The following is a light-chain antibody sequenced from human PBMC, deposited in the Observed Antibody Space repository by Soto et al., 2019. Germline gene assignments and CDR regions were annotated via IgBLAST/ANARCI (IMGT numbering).Light chain of an antibody. CDR2: DVT. Sequence: QSALTQPASVSGSPGQSITIFCTGTSSDVGSSNLVSWYQQHPGKAPKLMIYDVTYGSSGISNRFSGSKSGNTASLTISGLQAEDEAVYYCSSYTTSSTVIFGGGTKLTVL. J-gene: IGLJ2*01. CDR3: SSYTTSSTVI. CDR1: SSDVGSSNL. V-gene: IGLV2-14*02.